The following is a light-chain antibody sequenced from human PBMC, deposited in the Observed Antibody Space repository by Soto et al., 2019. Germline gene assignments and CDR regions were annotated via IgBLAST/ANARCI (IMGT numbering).Light chain of an antibody. J-gene: IGKJ4*01. Sequence: EIVLTQSPGTLSLSPGERATLSCRASQSVSSRYLAWYQQKPGQAPRLLIYGASSRATGIPDRFSGSGSETDFTLTISRLEPEDFAVYYCQQYDSSTPGLTFGGGTKVEIK. CDR3: QQYDSSTPGLT. CDR2: GAS. CDR1: QSVSSRY. V-gene: IGKV3-20*01.